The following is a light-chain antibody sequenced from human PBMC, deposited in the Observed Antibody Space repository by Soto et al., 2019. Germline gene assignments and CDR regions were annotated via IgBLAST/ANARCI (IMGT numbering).Light chain of an antibody. CDR3: LQDYNYPRT. CDR2: AAS. CDR1: QDVRSD. V-gene: IGKV1-6*01. J-gene: IGKJ5*01. Sequence: IQMTQSPSSLSASVGDRVTITCRASQDVRSDLGWYQQKPGIAPKLLIYAASSLQSGVPSRFSGSGSGTDFTLTISSLQPEDFATYYCLQDYNYPRTFGQGTRLEIK.